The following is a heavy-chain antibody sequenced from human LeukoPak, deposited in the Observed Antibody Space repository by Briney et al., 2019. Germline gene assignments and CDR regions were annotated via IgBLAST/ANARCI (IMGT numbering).Heavy chain of an antibody. V-gene: IGHV3-53*01. CDR1: GFTVSTNY. Sequence: GGSLRLSCAASGFTVSTNYMSWVRQAPGKGLEWVSVLYSGGSTYYADSVQGRFTISRDNSKNTLYLQMNSLRAEDTAVYYCAKGNFYGDYLLAYWGQGTLVTVSS. CDR3: AKGNFYGDYLLAY. J-gene: IGHJ4*02. CDR2: LYSGGST. D-gene: IGHD4-17*01.